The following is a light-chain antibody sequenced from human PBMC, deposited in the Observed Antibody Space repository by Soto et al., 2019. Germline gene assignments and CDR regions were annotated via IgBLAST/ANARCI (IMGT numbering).Light chain of an antibody. J-gene: IGLJ3*02. V-gene: IGLV1-40*01. Sequence: QSVLTQPPSVSGAPGQRVTISCTGSSSNIGAHYDVHWYQQHPGTAPKLLIYGNDNRPSGIPDRFSASKSGTSASLAISGLQAEDEADYYCQSYDNSLGGHEVFGGGTKLT. CDR1: SSNIGAHYD. CDR2: GND. CDR3: QSYDNSLGGHEV.